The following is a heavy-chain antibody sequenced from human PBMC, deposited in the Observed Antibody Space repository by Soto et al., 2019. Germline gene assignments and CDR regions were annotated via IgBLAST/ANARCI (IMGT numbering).Heavy chain of an antibody. Sequence: QVQLEQSGTEVRKPGASVKVSCKASGYTFHSYSISWLRQAPGQGLEWMGWISPYNGNTNYAQKVQGRFTLTTDTSTTTAYMELRSLRSDDTAVYYCARSSYSSSPDYYHGMDVWGQGTPVTVSS. CDR2: ISPYNGNT. CDR1: GYTFHSYS. CDR3: ARSSYSSSPDYYHGMDV. V-gene: IGHV1-18*01. J-gene: IGHJ6*02. D-gene: IGHD6-6*01.